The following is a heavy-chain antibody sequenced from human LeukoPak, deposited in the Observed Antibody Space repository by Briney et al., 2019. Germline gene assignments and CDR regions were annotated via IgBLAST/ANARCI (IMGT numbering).Heavy chain of an antibody. V-gene: IGHV3-23*01. CDR3: AKGPNIAAGSFDAFDI. J-gene: IGHJ3*02. CDR1: GFTFSSYG. CDR2: ISGSGGST. D-gene: IGHD6-25*01. Sequence: GGTLRLSCAASGFTFSSYGMSWVRRAPGKGLERVSAISGSGGSTYSADSVKRRFTISRDNSKNTLYLQMNSLRAEDTAVYYCAKGPNIAAGSFDAFDIWGQGTMVTVSS.